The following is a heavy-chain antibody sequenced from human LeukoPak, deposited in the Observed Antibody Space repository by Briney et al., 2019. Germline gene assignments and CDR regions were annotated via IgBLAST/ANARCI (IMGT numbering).Heavy chain of an antibody. CDR1: GFPFSALN. D-gene: IGHD1-26*01. Sequence: GGPLSLSCEAPGFPFSALNMTWARQAQGKGLEWISYITTTSDAVYYADSVKGRFTISRDNAKNSLYLQMNSLGDEDTAVYYCARRVVGAMPFDYWGQGTLVTVSS. CDR2: ITTTSDAV. CDR3: ARRVVGAMPFDY. J-gene: IGHJ4*02. V-gene: IGHV3-48*02.